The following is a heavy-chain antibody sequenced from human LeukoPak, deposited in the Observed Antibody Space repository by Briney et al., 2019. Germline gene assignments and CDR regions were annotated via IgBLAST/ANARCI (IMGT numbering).Heavy chain of an antibody. V-gene: IGHV4-34*01. CDR3: ARVPNCSSTSCYTP. CDR2: INHSGST. CDR1: GGSFSGYY. D-gene: IGHD2-2*02. J-gene: IGHJ5*02. Sequence: ASETLSLTCAVYGGSFSGYYWSWIRQPPGKGLEWIGEINHSGSTNYNPSLKSRVTMSVDTSKNQFSLKLSSVTAADTAVYYCARVPNCSSTSCYTPWGQGTLVTVSS.